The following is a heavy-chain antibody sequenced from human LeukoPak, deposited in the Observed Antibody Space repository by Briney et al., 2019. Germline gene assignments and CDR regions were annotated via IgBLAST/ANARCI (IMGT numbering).Heavy chain of an antibody. Sequence: GGSLRLSCAASGFTISRHWMHWVRQGPGKGLVWVSRINGDGSDTAYADSVKGRFTISRDNAKNMLYLQMNSLRAEDTAVYYCARDRYSSGWKKMGAFDIWGQGTMVTVSS. CDR2: INGDGSDT. CDR3: ARDRYSSGWKKMGAFDI. D-gene: IGHD6-19*01. CDR1: GFTISRHW. J-gene: IGHJ3*02. V-gene: IGHV3-74*03.